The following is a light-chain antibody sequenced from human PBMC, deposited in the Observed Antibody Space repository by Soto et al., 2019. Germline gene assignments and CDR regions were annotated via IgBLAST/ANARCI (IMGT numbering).Light chain of an antibody. CDR1: QTISTY. CDR2: AAS. V-gene: IGKV1-39*01. CDR3: QQSSSTPPT. Sequence: DIQMTQSPSSLSASVGDRVTITCRASQTISTYLNWYQQRPGKAPKLLIYAASSLQSGVPSRFSGSGSGTDFTLTISSLQPEDFATYCCQQSSSTPPTFGGGTKVEIK. J-gene: IGKJ4*01.